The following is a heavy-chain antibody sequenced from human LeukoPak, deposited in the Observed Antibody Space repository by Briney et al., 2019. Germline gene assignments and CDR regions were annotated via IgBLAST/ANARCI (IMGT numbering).Heavy chain of an antibody. CDR2: ISAYNGNT. V-gene: IGHV1-18*01. CDR1: GYTFTSYG. J-gene: IGHJ3*02. Sequence: ASVKVSCKASGYTFTSYGISWVRQAPGQGLEWMGWISAYNGNTNYAQKLQGRVTMTTDTSTNTAYMELRSLRSDDTAVYYCAREYPGRIAVAGPYDAFDIWGQGTMVTVSS. CDR3: AREYPGRIAVAGPYDAFDI. D-gene: IGHD6-19*01.